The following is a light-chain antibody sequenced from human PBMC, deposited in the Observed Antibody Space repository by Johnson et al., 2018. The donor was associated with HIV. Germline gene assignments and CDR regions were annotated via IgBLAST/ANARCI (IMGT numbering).Light chain of an antibody. CDR2: EDD. J-gene: IGLJ1*01. Sequence: QPVLTQPPSVSAAPGQKVTISCSGSSSNIGKNHVSWYQQFPGTAPKLLVYEDDKRPSDIHDRFSGSKSGTSATLGITGLQLGDEADYYCGTWDSNLSVDCVFVTGTKVTVL. CDR3: GTWDSNLSVDCV. CDR1: SSNIGKNH. V-gene: IGLV1-51*02.